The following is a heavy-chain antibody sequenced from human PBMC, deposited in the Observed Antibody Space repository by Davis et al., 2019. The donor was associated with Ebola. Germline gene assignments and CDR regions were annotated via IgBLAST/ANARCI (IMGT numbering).Heavy chain of an antibody. V-gene: IGHV5-51*01. CDR1: GYSFTSYW. D-gene: IGHD2-8*01. CDR2: IYPGDSYT. CDR3: ARQSLMVYADY. J-gene: IGHJ4*02. Sequence: GESLKISCKGSGYSFTSYWIGWVRQMPGKGLEWMGIIYPGDSYTNYSPSFQGQVTISADKSISTAYLQWSSLKASDTAMYYCARQSLMVYADYWGQGTLVTVSS.